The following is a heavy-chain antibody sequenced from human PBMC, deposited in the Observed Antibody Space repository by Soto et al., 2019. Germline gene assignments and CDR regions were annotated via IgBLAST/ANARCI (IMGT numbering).Heavy chain of an antibody. CDR3: ARRYYYDSSGYFAPDAFDI. D-gene: IGHD3-22*01. Sequence: EVQLVQSGAEVKKPGESLRISCKGSGYSFTSYWISWVRQMPGKGLEWMGRIDPSDSYTNYSPSFQGHVTISADKSISTAYLQWSSLKASDTAMYYCARRYYYDSSGYFAPDAFDIWGQGTMVTVSS. CDR1: GYSFTSYW. CDR2: IDPSDSYT. V-gene: IGHV5-10-1*03. J-gene: IGHJ3*02.